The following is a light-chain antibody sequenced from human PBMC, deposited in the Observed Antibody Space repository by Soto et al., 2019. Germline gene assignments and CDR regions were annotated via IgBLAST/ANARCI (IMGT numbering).Light chain of an antibody. CDR2: GAS. V-gene: IGKV3-11*01. CDR3: QNRNNWPPDAT. CDR1: QSVGSY. J-gene: IGKJ2*01. Sequence: EIVLTQSPATLSLSPGDRVTLSCRASQSVGSYLAWYQQKPGQAPRLLIYGASNRVTGIPARFSGSGSGTDFTLTISSLEPEDFAVYFCQNRNNWPPDATFGQGTRLEIK.